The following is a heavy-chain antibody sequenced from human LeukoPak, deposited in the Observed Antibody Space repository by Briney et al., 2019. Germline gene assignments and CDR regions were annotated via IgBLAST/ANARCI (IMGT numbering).Heavy chain of an antibody. CDR1: GFTFSSYA. D-gene: IGHD1-26*01. CDR2: ISGSGGST. V-gene: IGHV3-23*01. J-gene: IGHJ4*02. CDR3: AKNQVGATNRFDY. Sequence: RGSLRLSCAASGFTFSSYAMSWVRQAPGKGLEWVSGISGSGGSTYSADSVKDRFTISRDNSKNTLYLQMNSLRAEDTAVYYCAKNQVGATNRFDYWGQGTLVTVSS.